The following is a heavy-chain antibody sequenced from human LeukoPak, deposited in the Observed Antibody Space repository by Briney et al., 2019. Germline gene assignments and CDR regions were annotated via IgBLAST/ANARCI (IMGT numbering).Heavy chain of an antibody. J-gene: IGHJ4*02. CDR3: ARDLDGGAAVFDY. CDR2: ISSSGSTI. D-gene: IGHD2-15*01. Sequence: PGGSLRLSGAASGFTFSDYYMSWIRQAPGKGLEWVSYISSSGSTIYYADSVKGRFTISRDNAKNSLYLQMNSLRAEDTAVYYCARDLDGGAAVFDYWGQGTLVTVSS. V-gene: IGHV3-11*01. CDR1: GFTFSDYY.